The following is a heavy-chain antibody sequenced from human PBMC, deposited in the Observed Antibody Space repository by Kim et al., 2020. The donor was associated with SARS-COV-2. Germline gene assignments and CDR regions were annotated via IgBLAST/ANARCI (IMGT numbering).Heavy chain of an antibody. Sequence: ASVKVSCKASGYTFTSYGISWVRQAPGQGLEWMGWISAYNGNTNYAQKLQGRVTMTTDTSTSTAYMELRSLRSDDTAVYYCARDCPTGPAAMVEGYFDLWGRGTLVTVSS. CDR3: ARDCPTGPAAMVEGYFDL. CDR2: ISAYNGNT. D-gene: IGHD2-2*01. CDR1: GYTFTSYG. J-gene: IGHJ2*01. V-gene: IGHV1-18*01.